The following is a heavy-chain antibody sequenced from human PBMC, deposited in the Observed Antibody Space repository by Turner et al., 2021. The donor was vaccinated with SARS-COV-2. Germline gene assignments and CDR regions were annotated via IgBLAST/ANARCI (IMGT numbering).Heavy chain of an antibody. D-gene: IGHD3-10*01. CDR3: ANLWFGELFDY. Sequence: QVQLVESGGGVVQPGRSLRLSCAASGFTFSRYGMHWVRQAPGKGLEWVAVISFDGSNKYYADSAKGRFTISRDNSKNTLYLQMNSLRAEDTAVYYRANLWFGELFDYWGQGTLVTVSS. CDR1: GFTFSRYG. CDR2: ISFDGSNK. V-gene: IGHV3-30*18. J-gene: IGHJ4*02.